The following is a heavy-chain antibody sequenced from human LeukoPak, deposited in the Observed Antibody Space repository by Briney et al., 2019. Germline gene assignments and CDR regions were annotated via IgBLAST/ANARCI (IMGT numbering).Heavy chain of an antibody. J-gene: IGHJ4*02. D-gene: IGHD4-17*01. CDR1: GGSISSGGYS. CDR3: ASLNGDDFDY. Sequence: PSQTLSLTCAVSGGSISSGGYSWSWLRQPPGKGLEWIGYIYHSGSTYCNPSLKSRVTISVDRSKNQFSLKLSSVTAADTAVYYCASLNGDDFDYWGQGTLVTVSS. CDR2: IYHSGST. V-gene: IGHV4-30-2*01.